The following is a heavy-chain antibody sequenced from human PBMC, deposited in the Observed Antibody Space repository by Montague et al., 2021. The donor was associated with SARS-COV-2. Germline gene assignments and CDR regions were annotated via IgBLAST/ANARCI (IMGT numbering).Heavy chain of an antibody. Sequence: SLRLSCAASGFTFNNYAMNWVRQAPGKGLEWVSVIASGGRSTFYADSVKGRFTISRDNSKDTLYLQMYSLRPEDTAIYYCAKDPVPVAGRYFDYWGQGTLVTVPS. CDR3: AKDPVPVAGRYFDY. CDR2: IASGGRST. V-gene: IGHV3-23*03. J-gene: IGHJ4*02. D-gene: IGHD6-19*01. CDR1: GFTFNNYA.